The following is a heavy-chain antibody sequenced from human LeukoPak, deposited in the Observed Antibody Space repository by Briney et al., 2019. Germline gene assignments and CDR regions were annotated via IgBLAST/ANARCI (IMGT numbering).Heavy chain of an antibody. Sequence: GASVKVSCKASGYTFTGYYMHWVRQAPGQGLEWMGWINPNSGGTNYAQKFQGRVTMTRDTSISTAYMELSRLRSDDTAVYYCARDSSSWPTTNNWFDPWGQGTLVTVSS. CDR3: ARDSSSWPTTNNWFDP. CDR1: GYTFTGYY. J-gene: IGHJ5*02. V-gene: IGHV1-2*02. CDR2: INPNSGGT. D-gene: IGHD6-13*01.